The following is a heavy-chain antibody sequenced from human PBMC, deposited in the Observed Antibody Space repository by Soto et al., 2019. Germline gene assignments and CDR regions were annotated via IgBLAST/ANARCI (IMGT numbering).Heavy chain of an antibody. J-gene: IGHJ4*02. CDR2: IYYSGST. V-gene: IGHV4-30-4*01. Sequence: QVQLQESGPGLVKPSQTLSLTCTVSGGSISSGDYYWSWIRQPPGKGLEWIGYIYYSGSTYYNPSLESRVTISVDTSKNQFSLKLSSVTAADTAVYYCARMLAYCGGDCYSGVDYWGQGTLVTVSS. CDR3: ARMLAYCGGDCYSGVDY. D-gene: IGHD2-21*02. CDR1: GGSISSGDYY.